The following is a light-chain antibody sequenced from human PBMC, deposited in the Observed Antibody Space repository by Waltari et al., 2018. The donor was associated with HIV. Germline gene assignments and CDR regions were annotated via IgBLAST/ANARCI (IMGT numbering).Light chain of an antibody. CDR3: QSYDSNLSGL. Sequence: QSELTQPPSVSAPPRQRVTTSCTASSSNIGACYDVRWYQQVPGRAPKVVIYGSSNRPSGVPDRFSGSKAGSSASLVITGLQAEDEADYYCQSYDSNLSGLFGGGTKVTVL. CDR2: GSS. CDR1: SSNIGACYD. J-gene: IGLJ2*01. V-gene: IGLV1-40*01.